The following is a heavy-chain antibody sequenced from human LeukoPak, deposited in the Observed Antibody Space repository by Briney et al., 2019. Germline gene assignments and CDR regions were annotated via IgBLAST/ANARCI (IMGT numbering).Heavy chain of an antibody. V-gene: IGHV1-8*02. CDR2: MNPNSGHT. D-gene: IGHD6-13*01. Sequence: ASVNVSCKASAYTFTAFYIHWVRQATGQGLEWLGWMNPNSGHTGFAQKFQGRVTMTRDTSISTAYMELSSLRSDDTAVYYCAKGAAGGTGYYYYYYMDVWGRGTTVTVSS. J-gene: IGHJ6*03. CDR1: AYTFTAFY. CDR3: AKGAAGGTGYYYYYYMDV.